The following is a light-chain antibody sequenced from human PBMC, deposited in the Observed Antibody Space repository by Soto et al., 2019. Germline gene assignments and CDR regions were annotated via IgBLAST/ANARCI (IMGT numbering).Light chain of an antibody. V-gene: IGKV1-39*01. CDR1: QSISMY. CDR3: QQSYSTIT. CDR2: AAS. J-gene: IGKJ5*01. Sequence: DIQKPPSPSSLSAAVGARVTITCRASQSISMYLNWCQQKPGKAPKLLIYAASSLQSGVPSRFSGSGSGTDFTLTISSLQPEDFATYYCQQSYSTITFGQGTRLEIK.